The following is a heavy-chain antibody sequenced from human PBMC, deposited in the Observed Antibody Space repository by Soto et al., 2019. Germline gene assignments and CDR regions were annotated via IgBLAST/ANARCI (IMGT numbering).Heavy chain of an antibody. CDR1: GGTFRSYG. CDR3: ARDYYESSGYPGY. CDR2: IIPIFGTT. J-gene: IGHJ4*02. Sequence: QVQLVQSGAEVKKPGSSVKVSCEASGGTFRSYGITWVRQAPGQGLEWMGGIIPIFGTTNYAQKFQGRVTITADESTNIASMELSSLRSEDTAVYYCARDYYESSGYPGYWGQGTLVTVSS. D-gene: IGHD3-22*01. V-gene: IGHV1-69*01.